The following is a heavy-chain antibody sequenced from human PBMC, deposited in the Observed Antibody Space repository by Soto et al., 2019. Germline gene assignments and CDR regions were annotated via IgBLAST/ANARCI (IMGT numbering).Heavy chain of an antibody. CDR3: AKMSDFWSGSRTYVFDY. Sequence: SELQCHPYGVCGGNSIGHDGRRISKKQGQGLEWIGETNHSGSTNYNPSLKSRVTVSVDTSKNQFSLKLSSVTAADTAVYYCAKMSDFWSGSRTYVFDYWVQGT. CDR1: GGNSIGHD. J-gene: IGHJ4*02. V-gene: IGHV4-34*08. D-gene: IGHD3-3*01. CDR2: TNHSGST.